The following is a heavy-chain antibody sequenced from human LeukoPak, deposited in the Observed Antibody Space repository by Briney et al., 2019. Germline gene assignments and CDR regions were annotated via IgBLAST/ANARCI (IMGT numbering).Heavy chain of an antibody. D-gene: IGHD3-22*01. CDR3: ASQTYYYDSSGYGGLDY. CDR2: IYYSGNT. V-gene: IGHV4-39*01. Sequence: SETLSLTCTVSGGSISSSNYHWGRIRQPPGKGLEWIGSIYYSGNTYYNPSLKSRVTISVDTSKNQFSLKLSSVTAADTAVYYCASQTYYYDSSGYGGLDYWGQGTLVTVSS. J-gene: IGHJ4*02. CDR1: GGSISSSNYH.